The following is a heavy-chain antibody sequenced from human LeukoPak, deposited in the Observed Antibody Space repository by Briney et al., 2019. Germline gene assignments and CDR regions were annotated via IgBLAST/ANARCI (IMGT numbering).Heavy chain of an antibody. CDR3: VAWGSLVV. D-gene: IGHD3-16*01. V-gene: IGHV3-7*01. Sequence: GGSLRISCVASGFTVDTYWMSWVRQAPGKGLDWVAHIKEDGTRKYYVDSVRGRFTISRDNAKNSLFLQMNSLRVGDTAVFYCVAWGSLVVWGQGTLVTVSS. J-gene: IGHJ4*02. CDR2: IKEDGTRK. CDR1: GFTVDTYW.